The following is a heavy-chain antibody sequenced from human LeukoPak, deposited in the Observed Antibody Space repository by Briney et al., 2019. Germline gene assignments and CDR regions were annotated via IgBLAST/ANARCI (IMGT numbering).Heavy chain of an antibody. D-gene: IGHD3-22*01. J-gene: IGHJ4*02. Sequence: GGSLRLSCAASGFSFSSYGMHWVRQAPGKGLEWVASLCYDGTNKYYADSVKGRSTISRDNSKNTLYLQVNSLRAEDTAVYYCARARNNYDSSGYSALDYWGQGTLVTVSS. CDR1: GFSFSSYG. V-gene: IGHV3-33*01. CDR2: LCYDGTNK. CDR3: ARARNNYDSSGYSALDY.